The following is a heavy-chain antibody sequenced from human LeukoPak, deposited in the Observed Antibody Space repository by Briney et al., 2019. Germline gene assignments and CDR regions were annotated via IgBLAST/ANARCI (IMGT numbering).Heavy chain of an antibody. D-gene: IGHD2-2*01. V-gene: IGHV4-34*01. CDR2: INHSGST. Sequence: SGTLSLTCTVSDDSITIYYWSWIRQPPGKGLEWIGEINHSGSTNYNPSLKSRVTISVDTSKNQFSLKLSSVTAADTAVYYCARHWGYCSSTSCHHRRFDYWGQGTLVTVSS. CDR1: DDSITIYY. CDR3: ARHWGYCSSTSCHHRRFDY. J-gene: IGHJ4*02.